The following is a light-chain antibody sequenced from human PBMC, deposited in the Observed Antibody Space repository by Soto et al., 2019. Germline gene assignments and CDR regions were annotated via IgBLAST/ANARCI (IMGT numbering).Light chain of an antibody. CDR1: RSHLGGNS. CDR3: GSWDSSLSAYV. J-gene: IGLJ1*01. Sequence: QSVLTQAPSVSAATGQKVTIFCYVSRSHLGGNSVSWYQQLPGTAPKLPIYDNNKRPSGIPDRFSGSKSGTSASLGITGFQTGDEADYYCGSWDSSLSAYVFGTGTKVTLL. V-gene: IGLV1-51*01. CDR2: DNN.